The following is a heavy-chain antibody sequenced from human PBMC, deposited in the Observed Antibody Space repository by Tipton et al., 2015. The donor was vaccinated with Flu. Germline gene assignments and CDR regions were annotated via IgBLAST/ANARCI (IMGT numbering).Heavy chain of an antibody. V-gene: IGHV4-39*07. CDR2: IYHSGST. J-gene: IGHJ4*02. CDR1: GGSIGVTTYY. CDR3: ARGPEQWLVNPHYFDY. Sequence: TLSLTCTVSGGSIGVTTYYWGWIRQPPGKGLEWIGSIYHSGSTYYNPSLKSRVTISVDTSKNQFSLKLSSVTAADTAVYYCARGPEQWLVNPHYFDYWGQGTLVTVSS. D-gene: IGHD6-19*01.